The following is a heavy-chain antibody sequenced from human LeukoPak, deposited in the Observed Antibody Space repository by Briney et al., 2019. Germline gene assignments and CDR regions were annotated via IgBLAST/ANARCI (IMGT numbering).Heavy chain of an antibody. J-gene: IGHJ6*02. CDR2: IYYSGST. CDR3: ARGGSTYYDFWSGYFYYGMDV. V-gene: IGHV4-59*01. Sequence: PSETLSLTCTVSGGSISSYYWSWIRQPPGKGLEWIGYIYYSGSTNYNPSLKSRVTISVDTSKNQFSLKLSSVTAADTAVYYCARGGSTYYDFWSGYFYYGMDVWGQGTTVTVSS. D-gene: IGHD3-3*01. CDR1: GGSISSYY.